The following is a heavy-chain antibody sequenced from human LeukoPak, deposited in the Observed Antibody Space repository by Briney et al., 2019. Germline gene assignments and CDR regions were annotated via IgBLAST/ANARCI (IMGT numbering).Heavy chain of an antibody. CDR1: GFTFSDYY. CDR2: ISSSGSTI. D-gene: IGHD1-26*01. CDR3: AVSVGATSEWFDP. V-gene: IGHV3-11*04. Sequence: GGSLTLSYAASGFTFSDYYMSWIRQAPGKGLEWVSYISSSGSTIYYADSVKGRFTISRDNAKNSLYLQMNSLRAEDTAVYYCAVSVGATSEWFDPWGQGTLVTVSS. J-gene: IGHJ5*02.